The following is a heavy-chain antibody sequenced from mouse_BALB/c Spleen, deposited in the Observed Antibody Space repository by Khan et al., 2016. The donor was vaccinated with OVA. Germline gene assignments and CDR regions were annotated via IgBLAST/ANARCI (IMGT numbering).Heavy chain of an antibody. J-gene: IGHJ2*01. V-gene: IGHV2-2*01. Sequence: QVQLKQSGPGLVQPSQSLSITCTVSGFSLTNYGVHWVRQSPGKGLEWLGVIWSGGITDYNETFISRLSISKDISQSQVFFKMDSLHADDTAIYYCAKNRNGYFDYWGQGTTLTVSS. D-gene: IGHD1-1*02. CDR1: GFSLTNYG. CDR2: IWSGGIT. CDR3: AKNRNGYFDY.